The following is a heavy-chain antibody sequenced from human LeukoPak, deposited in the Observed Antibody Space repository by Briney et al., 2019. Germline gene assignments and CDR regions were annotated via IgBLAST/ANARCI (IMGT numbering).Heavy chain of an antibody. V-gene: IGHV4-31*03. CDR2: KYYTGDT. D-gene: IGHD3-10*01. CDR3: ARWGSALIPGVVPFDN. CDR1: GVSISSGGYH. Sequence: SETLSLTCTVSGVSISSGGYHWSWVRQHPGKGLEWIGYKYYTGDTYYNPSLESRVTISVDSAKNRFSLKLASVTAADTAVYFCARWGSALIPGVVPFDNWGQGTLVTVSS. J-gene: IGHJ4*02.